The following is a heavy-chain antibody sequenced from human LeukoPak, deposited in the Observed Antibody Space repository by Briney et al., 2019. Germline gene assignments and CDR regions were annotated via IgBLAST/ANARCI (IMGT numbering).Heavy chain of an antibody. J-gene: IGHJ6*02. CDR2: IIPILGIA. CDR1: GGTFSSYA. CDR3: ARDRMVATAPSGMDV. D-gene: IGHD5-12*01. Sequence: SVKVSCKASGGTFSSYAISWVRQAPGQGLEWMGRIIPILGIANYAQKFQGRVTITADKSTSTAYMELSSLRSEDTAVYHCARDRMVATAPSGMDVWGQGTTVTVSS. V-gene: IGHV1-69*04.